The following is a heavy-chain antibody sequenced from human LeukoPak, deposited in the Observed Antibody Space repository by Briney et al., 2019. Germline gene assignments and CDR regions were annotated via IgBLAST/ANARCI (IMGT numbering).Heavy chain of an antibody. CDR3: ARVLIYGSGLLLFDP. CDR1: GYTFTSYY. CDR2: INPNSGGT. J-gene: IGHJ5*02. D-gene: IGHD3-10*01. Sequence: GASVKVSCKASGYTFTSYYMHWVRQAPGQGLEWMGWINPNSGGTNYAQKFQGRVTMTRDTSISTAYMELSRLRSDDTAVYYCARVLIYGSGLLLFDPWGQGTLVTVSS. V-gene: IGHV1-2*02.